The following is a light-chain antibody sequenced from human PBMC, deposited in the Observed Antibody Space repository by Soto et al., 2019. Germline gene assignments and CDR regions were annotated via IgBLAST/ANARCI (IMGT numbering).Light chain of an antibody. CDR3: QRYVLSRWT. CDR2: GAS. J-gene: IGKJ1*01. Sequence: EFVLTQSPGTLSLSPGERATLSCRASQSVSSSYLAWYQQKPGQAPRLLNYGASSRATGIPDRFSGSGSGTDFALTISRLEPEDFAVYYCQRYVLSRWTFGQGPKVEIK. CDR1: QSVSSSY. V-gene: IGKV3-20*01.